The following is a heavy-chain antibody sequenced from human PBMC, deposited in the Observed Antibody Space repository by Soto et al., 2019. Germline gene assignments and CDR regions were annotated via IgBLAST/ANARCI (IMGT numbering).Heavy chain of an antibody. Sequence: ASVKVSCKASGYTFTGYYMHWVRQAPGQGLEWMGWINPNSGGTNYAQKFQGRVTMTRDTSISTAYMELSRLRSDDTAVYYCARVAGFNPRDYYYYGMDVWGQGTTVTV. CDR3: ARVAGFNPRDYYYYGMDV. CDR2: INPNSGGT. D-gene: IGHD6-19*01. J-gene: IGHJ6*02. V-gene: IGHV1-2*02. CDR1: GYTFTGYY.